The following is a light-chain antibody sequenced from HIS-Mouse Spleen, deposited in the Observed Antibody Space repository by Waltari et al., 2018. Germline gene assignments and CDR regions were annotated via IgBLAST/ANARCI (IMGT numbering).Light chain of an antibody. CDR2: QDS. CDR3: QAWDSSTVV. J-gene: IGLJ2*01. Sequence: SYELTQPPSVSVSPGQTASITCSGDKLGDKYACWYQQKPGQSPVLVIYQDSKRPSGIPERFSGYNAGNTATLTISGTQAKDEADYDCQAWDSSTVVFGGGTKLTVL. V-gene: IGLV3-1*01. CDR1: KLGDKY.